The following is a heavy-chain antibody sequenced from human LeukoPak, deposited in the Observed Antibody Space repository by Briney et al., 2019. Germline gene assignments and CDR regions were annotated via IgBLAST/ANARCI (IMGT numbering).Heavy chain of an antibody. CDR1: GFTDSSNY. CDR3: ARVGVVPAALYYFDY. Sequence: GGSLRLSCAASGFTDSSNYMSWVRQAPGKGLEWVSVIYSGGSTYYADSVKGRFTISRDNSKNTLYLQMNSLRAEDTAVYYCARVGVVPAALYYFDYWGQGTLVTVSS. J-gene: IGHJ4*02. CDR2: IYSGGST. D-gene: IGHD2-2*01. V-gene: IGHV3-53*01.